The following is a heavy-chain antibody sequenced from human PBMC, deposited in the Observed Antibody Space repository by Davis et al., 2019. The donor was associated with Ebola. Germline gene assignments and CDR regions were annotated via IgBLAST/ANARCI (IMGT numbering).Heavy chain of an antibody. CDR2: IYYSGST. V-gene: IGHV4-59*12. J-gene: IGHJ4*02. CDR1: GGSFSGYY. D-gene: IGHD3-22*01. CDR3: ARGRYYYDSSGYWTY. Sequence: SQTLSLTCAVYGGSFSGYYWSWIRQPPGKGLAWIGYIYYSGSTNYNPSLKSRVTISVDTSKNQFSLKLSSVTAADTAVYYCARGRYYYDSSGYWTYWGQGTLVTVSS.